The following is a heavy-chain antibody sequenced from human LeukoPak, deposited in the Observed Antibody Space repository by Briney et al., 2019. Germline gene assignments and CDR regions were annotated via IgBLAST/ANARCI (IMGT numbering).Heavy chain of an antibody. V-gene: IGHV3-30*02. D-gene: IGHD5-18*01. Sequence: GGSLRLSCDMSGFIFSTYGIHWVRQAPGKGLEWVAFIRYDGSNKYYADSVKGRFTISRDNSKNTLYLQMNSLRAEDTAVYYCAKERDTAMVTIDYWGQGTLVTVSS. CDR1: GFIFSTYG. CDR3: AKERDTAMVTIDY. J-gene: IGHJ4*02. CDR2: IRYDGSNK.